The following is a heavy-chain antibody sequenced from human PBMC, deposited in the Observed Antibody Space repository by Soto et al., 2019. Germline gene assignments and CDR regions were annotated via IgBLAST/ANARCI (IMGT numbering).Heavy chain of an antibody. CDR1: GDTLTELS. Sequence: VQLVQSGAEVKKPGASVKVSCKVSGDTLTELSIHWVRQAPGKGIAWMGRFDPEDDEIVYAQKFQGRVTMTEDTSTDTSYMEVTSLTSEDTALYYCATERLGFCDSDNCYRHYFDSWGQGTLVSVSS. J-gene: IGHJ4*02. CDR3: ATERLGFCDSDNCYRHYFDS. D-gene: IGHD2-21*02. V-gene: IGHV1-24*01. CDR2: FDPEDDEI.